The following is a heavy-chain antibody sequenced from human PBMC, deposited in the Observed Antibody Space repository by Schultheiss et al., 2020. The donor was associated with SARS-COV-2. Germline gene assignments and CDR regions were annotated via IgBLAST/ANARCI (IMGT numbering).Heavy chain of an antibody. CDR3: ARVMGATRSQPTRYDFDY. CDR1: GFTFSSYS. V-gene: IGHV3-21*01. D-gene: IGHD1-26*01. Sequence: GGSLRLSCAASGFTFSSYSMNWVRQAPGKGLEWVSSISSSSSYIYYADSVKGRFTISRDNAKNSLYLQMNSLRAEDTAVYYCARVMGATRSQPTRYDFDYWGQGTLVTVSS. J-gene: IGHJ4*02. CDR2: ISSSSSYI.